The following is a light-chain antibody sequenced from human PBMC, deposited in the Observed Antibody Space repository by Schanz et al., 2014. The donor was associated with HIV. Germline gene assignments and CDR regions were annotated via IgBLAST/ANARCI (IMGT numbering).Light chain of an antibody. Sequence: EIVLTQSPGSLSLSPGGRATLSCGASQRLSSSFLAWYQQKPGQAPRLLIYDASYRATGIPARFTGSGSGTDFTLTISSLEPEEFAVYFCQQRSNWPLLTFGGGTKVEIK. CDR3: QQRSNWPLLT. J-gene: IGKJ4*01. CDR1: QRLSSSF. CDR2: DAS. V-gene: IGKV3-11*01.